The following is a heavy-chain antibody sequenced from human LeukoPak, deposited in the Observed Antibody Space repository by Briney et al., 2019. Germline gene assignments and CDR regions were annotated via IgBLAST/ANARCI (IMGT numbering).Heavy chain of an antibody. J-gene: IGHJ5*02. CDR2: IYPGDSDT. D-gene: IGHD1-14*01. CDR1: GYRFTSYW. CDR3: ARQPVTGGWFDP. V-gene: IGHV5-51*01. Sequence: HGESLKISCKGSGYRFTSYWIGWVRQMPGKGLEWMGIIYPGDSDTRYSPSFQGQVTISADRSTSTAYLQWSSLKASDTAMYYCARQPVTGGWFDPWGQGTLVTVSS.